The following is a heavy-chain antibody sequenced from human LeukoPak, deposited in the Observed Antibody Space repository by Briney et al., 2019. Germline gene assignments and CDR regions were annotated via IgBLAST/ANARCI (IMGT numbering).Heavy chain of an antibody. V-gene: IGHV6-1*01. CDR2: TYYRSKWYT. J-gene: IGHJ4*02. Sequence: SQTLSLTCAISGDSVSNNSATWNWIRQSPSRGLEWLGRTYYRSKWYTDYAESVKSRITNNPDTSKNQFSLQLNSLTPKDTALYCGGRGSRTKFTYGGQEPWSPSPQ. CDR1: GDSVSNNSAT. CDR3: GRGSRTKFTY. D-gene: IGHD2-8*01.